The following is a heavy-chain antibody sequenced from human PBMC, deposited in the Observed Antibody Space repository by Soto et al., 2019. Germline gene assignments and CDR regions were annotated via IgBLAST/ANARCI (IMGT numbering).Heavy chain of an antibody. CDR2: ISTTGSST. Sequence: GGSLRLSCAASGFTFSSHAMSWVRQAPGKGLEWVSSISTTGSSTYYADSVKGRFTISRDNSKNTLYLQMGRLRDEDTAVYYCAKPLATDFAYCREGTLATVSS. V-gene: IGHV3-23*01. CDR1: GFTFSSHA. CDR3: AKPLATDFAY. J-gene: IGHJ4*02.